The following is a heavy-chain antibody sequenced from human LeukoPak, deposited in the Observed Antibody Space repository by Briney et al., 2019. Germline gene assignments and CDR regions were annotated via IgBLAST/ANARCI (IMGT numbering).Heavy chain of an antibody. V-gene: IGHV3-21*01. Sequence: GGSLRLSCAASGFTFSSYSMNWVRQAPGKGLEWVSSISGSSTYIYYADSVKGRFTISRDNAMNSLYLQMNSLRAEDTAVYYCARDQGGHHDSSGYYGIDYWGQGTLVTVSS. D-gene: IGHD3-22*01. CDR1: GFTFSSYS. CDR2: ISGSSTYI. J-gene: IGHJ4*02. CDR3: ARDQGGHHDSSGYYGIDY.